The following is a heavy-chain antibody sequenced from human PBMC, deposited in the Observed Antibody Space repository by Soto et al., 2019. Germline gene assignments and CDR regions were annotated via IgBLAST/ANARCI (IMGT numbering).Heavy chain of an antibody. D-gene: IGHD6-13*01. V-gene: IGHV1-46*03. CDR1: GYTFTSYY. CDR2: INPSGGST. Sequence: ASVKVSCKASGYTFTSYYMHWVRQAPGQGLEWMGIINPSGGSTSYAQKFQGRVTMTRDTSTSTVYMELSSLRSEDTAVYYCASAIAAAGTQHAFDIWGQGTMVTVS. CDR3: ASAIAAAGTQHAFDI. J-gene: IGHJ3*02.